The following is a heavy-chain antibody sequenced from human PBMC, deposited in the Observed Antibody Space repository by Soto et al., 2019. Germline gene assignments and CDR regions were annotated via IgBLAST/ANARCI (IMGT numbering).Heavy chain of an antibody. V-gene: IGHV4-59*01. D-gene: IGHD2-21*01. CDR3: ARGETVVDPHMAFEI. CDR1: GGSIGNYY. Sequence: QVQLQESGPGPVKASETLSLACTVSGGSIGNYYWIWIRQPAGKILEWIGYIYYSRTTNYNPPPKIRVIISLVPAKNEVTLKRTSVTAADAGMYYGARGETVVDPHMAFEIWGQGTRVSVSS. CDR2: IYYSRTT. J-gene: IGHJ3*02.